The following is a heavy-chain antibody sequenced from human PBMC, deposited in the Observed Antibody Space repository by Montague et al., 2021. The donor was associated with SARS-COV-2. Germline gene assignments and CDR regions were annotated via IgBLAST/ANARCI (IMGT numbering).Heavy chain of an antibody. CDR2: TYYMSRWSN. J-gene: IGHJ4*02. V-gene: IGHV6-1*01. D-gene: IGHD1-26*01. CDR3: ARERWAVGVSFDY. Sequence: CAISGDSVSSNSATWHWIRQSPSRGLEWLGRTYYMSRWSNDYAXXXRSRIIINPDTSTNQFSLQLSSVTPEDTDVYFCARERWAVGVSFDYWGQGTLVTVSS. CDR1: GDSVSSNSAT.